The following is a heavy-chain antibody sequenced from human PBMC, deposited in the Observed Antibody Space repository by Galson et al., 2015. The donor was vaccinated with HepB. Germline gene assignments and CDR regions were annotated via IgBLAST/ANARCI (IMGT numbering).Heavy chain of an antibody. J-gene: IGHJ4*02. CDR1: GFTFSYYA. D-gene: IGHD6-19*01. CDR3: AKVFPQKTDGWYRQALYYFDS. Sequence: SLRLSCAASGFTFSYYAMSWVRQAPGKGLEWVSAITPSGDNTYSADSMKGRFTISRDNSQNTLFLQINSLRVDDTAIYFCAKVFPQKTDGWYRQALYYFDSWGQGTRVTVSS. CDR2: ITPSGDNT. V-gene: IGHV3-23*01.